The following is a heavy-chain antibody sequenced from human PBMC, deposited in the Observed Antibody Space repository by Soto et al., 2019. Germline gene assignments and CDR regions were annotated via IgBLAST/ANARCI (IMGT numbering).Heavy chain of an antibody. Sequence: GASVKVSCKASGYTFTSYDINWVRQATGQGLEWMGWMNPSSGYTGYAQNFQGRVTLTRNTSISTAYMELSSLRSEDTAIYYCAQVAPSNGLHRGDTFDVWGLGTMVTVSS. J-gene: IGHJ3*01. D-gene: IGHD5-12*01. CDR3: AQVAPSNGLHRGDTFDV. CDR1: GYTFTSYD. CDR2: MNPSSGYT. V-gene: IGHV1-8*01.